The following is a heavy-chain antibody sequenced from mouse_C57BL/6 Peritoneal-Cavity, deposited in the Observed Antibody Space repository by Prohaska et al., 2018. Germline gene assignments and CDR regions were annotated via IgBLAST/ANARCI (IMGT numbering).Heavy chain of an antibody. Sequence: GKGLEWLGVIWSGGSTDYNAAFISRLSISKDNSKSQVFFKMNSLQADDTAIYYCARGGVANYDFDYWGQGTTLTVSS. CDR3: ARGGVANYDFDY. J-gene: IGHJ2*01. D-gene: IGHD1-1*01. V-gene: IGHV2-2*01. CDR2: IWSGGST.